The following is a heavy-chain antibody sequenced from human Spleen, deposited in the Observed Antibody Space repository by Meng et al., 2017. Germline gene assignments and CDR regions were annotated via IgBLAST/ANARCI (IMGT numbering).Heavy chain of an antibody. CDR2: IYYSGST. CDR3: ASGRFGWFDP. CDR1: GGSISSGGYY. D-gene: IGHD3-16*01. V-gene: IGHV4-31*03. J-gene: IGHJ5*02. Sequence: QGQLPGTGPGLGKLSQTLSLTCPVSGGSISSGGYYWSWIRQHPGKGLEWIGYIYYSGSTYYNPSLKSRDTISVDTSKNQFSLKLSSVTAADTAVYYCASGRFGWFDPWGQGTLVTVSS.